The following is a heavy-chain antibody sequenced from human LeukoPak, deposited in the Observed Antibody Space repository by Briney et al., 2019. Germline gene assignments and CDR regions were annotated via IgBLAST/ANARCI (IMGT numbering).Heavy chain of an antibody. D-gene: IGHD5-12*01. V-gene: IGHV3-23*01. CDR3: AKDLMATDRIELDY. J-gene: IGHJ4*02. CDR1: GFTFSSYA. CDR2: ISGSGGST. Sequence: GGSLRLSCAASGFTFSSYAMSWVRQAPGKGLEWVSAISGSGGSTYYADSVKGRFTISRDNSKNTLYLQMNSLRAEDTAVYYCAKDLMATDRIELDYWGQGTLVTVSS.